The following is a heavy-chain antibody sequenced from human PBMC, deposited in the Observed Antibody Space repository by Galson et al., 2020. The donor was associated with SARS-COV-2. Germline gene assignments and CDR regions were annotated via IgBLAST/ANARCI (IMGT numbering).Heavy chain of an antibody. J-gene: IGHJ6*02. CDR3: ARTGYQLPSRSLFHGMDV. CDR2: IIPIFGTA. Sequence: SVKVSCKASGGTFSSYAISWVRQAPGQGLEWMGGIIPIFGTANYAQKFQGRVTITADESTSTAYMELSSLRSEDTAVYYCARTGYQLPSRSLFHGMDVGGQGTTVTVSS. CDR1: GGTFSSYA. D-gene: IGHD2-2*01. V-gene: IGHV1-69*13.